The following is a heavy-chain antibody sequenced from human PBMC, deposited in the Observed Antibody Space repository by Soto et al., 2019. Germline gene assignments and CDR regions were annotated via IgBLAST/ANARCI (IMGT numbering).Heavy chain of an antibody. CDR2: ISSSSTI. CDR1: GFTFSSYS. J-gene: IGHJ4*02. D-gene: IGHD3-3*01. CDR3: ARDPPDYLLRFDY. Sequence: PGGSLRLSCAASGFTFSSYSMNWVRQAPGKGLEWVSYISSSSTIYYADSVKGRFTISRDNAKNSLYLQMNSLRDEDTAVYYCARDPPDYLLRFDYWGQGTLVTVSS. V-gene: IGHV3-48*02.